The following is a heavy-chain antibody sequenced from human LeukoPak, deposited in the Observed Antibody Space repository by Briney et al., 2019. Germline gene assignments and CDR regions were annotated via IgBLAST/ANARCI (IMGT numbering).Heavy chain of an antibody. J-gene: IGHJ4*02. V-gene: IGHV3-15*01. CDR1: GFTFSNAW. CDR3: TTEYYDFWSGYFDY. Sequence: GGSLRLSCAASGFTFSNAWMSWVRQAPGKGLEWVGRIKSKTDGGTTDYAAPVKGRFTISRDDSKNKLYLQMNSLKTEDTAVYYCTTEYYDFWSGYFDYWGQGTLVTVSS. CDR2: IKSKTDGGTT. D-gene: IGHD3-3*01.